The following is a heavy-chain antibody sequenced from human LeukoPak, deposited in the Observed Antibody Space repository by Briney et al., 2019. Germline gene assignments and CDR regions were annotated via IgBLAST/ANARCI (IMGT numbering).Heavy chain of an antibody. CDR3: ARRLPYYGMDV. CDR1: GFTFSSHE. CDR2: IGGIGSI. J-gene: IGHJ6*02. V-gene: IGHV3-48*03. Sequence: PGGSLRLSCAASGFTFSSHEIHWVRQAPGKGLEWVSKIGGIGSIMYADSVKGRFTISTDSAKSSVYLQMNSLRAEDTAVYYCARRLPYYGMDVWGQGTTVTVSS.